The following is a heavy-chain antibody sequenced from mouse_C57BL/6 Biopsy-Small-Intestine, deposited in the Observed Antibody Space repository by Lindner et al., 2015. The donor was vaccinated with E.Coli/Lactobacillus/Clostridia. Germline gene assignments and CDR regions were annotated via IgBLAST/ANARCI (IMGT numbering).Heavy chain of an antibody. CDR2: ISAYNGNT. CDR1: GYTFSSYG. J-gene: IGHJ4*01. Sequence: SVKVSCKASGYTFSSYGISWVRQAPGQGLEWMGWISAYNGNTEYGQKFQDRVTMTTDTSTRTAYIELRSLRSDDTAIYYCARDRGVTGTTVQRMYWGQGTRVTVSS. CDR3: ARDRGVTGTTVQRMY. D-gene: IGHD1-1*01. V-gene: IGHV1-4*01.